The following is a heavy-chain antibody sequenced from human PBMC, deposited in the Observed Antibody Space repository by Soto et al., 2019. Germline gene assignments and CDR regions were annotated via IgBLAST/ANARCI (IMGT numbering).Heavy chain of an antibody. Sequence: GGSLRLSCAASGFTFSSYSMNWVRQAPGKGLEWVSYISSSSSTIYYADSVKGRFTISRDNAKNSLYLQINSLRDEDTAVYYCARGYSSSSSDYGDYVGMDVWGQGTTVTVSS. V-gene: IGHV3-48*02. CDR1: GFTFSSYS. CDR3: ARGYSSSSSDYGDYVGMDV. CDR2: ISSSSSTI. D-gene: IGHD6-6*01. J-gene: IGHJ6*02.